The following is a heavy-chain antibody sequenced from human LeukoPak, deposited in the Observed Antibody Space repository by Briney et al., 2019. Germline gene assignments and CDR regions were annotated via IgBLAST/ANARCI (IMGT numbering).Heavy chain of an antibody. D-gene: IGHD2-2*01. CDR3: AKDVRHCSSRRCPLDY. Sequence: PGRSLRLSCAVSGFTLSSYGMHWVRQAPDKGLEWVTFISYDGRDKNYADSVKCRFTISRDNSKNTLYLEMNSLRPEDTAVYYCAKDVRHCSSRRCPLDYWGQGTLVTVSS. J-gene: IGHJ4*02. CDR1: GFTLSSYG. V-gene: IGHV3-30*18. CDR2: ISYDGRDK.